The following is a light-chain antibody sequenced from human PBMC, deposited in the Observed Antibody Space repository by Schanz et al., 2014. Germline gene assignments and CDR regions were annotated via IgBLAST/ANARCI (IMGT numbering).Light chain of an antibody. J-gene: IGLJ3*02. Sequence: QSALTQPASVSGSPGQSITISCTGTSSDVGGYNYVSWYQQHPGKAPKLMIYEVSKRPSGVPDRFSGSKSGTSASLAITGLQADDEADYYCQSYDNSLSGWVFGGGTKLTVL. CDR3: QSYDNSLSGWV. CDR1: SSDVGGYNY. V-gene: IGLV2-14*01. CDR2: EVS.